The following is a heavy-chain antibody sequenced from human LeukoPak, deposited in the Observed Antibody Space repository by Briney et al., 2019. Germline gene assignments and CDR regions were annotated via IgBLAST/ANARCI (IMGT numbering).Heavy chain of an antibody. Sequence: SETLSLTCAVYGGSSSGYYWSWIRQPPGKGLEWIGEINHSGSTNYNPSLKSRVTISVDTSKNQFSLKLSSVTAADTAVYYCARRPWGSSPFDYWGQGTLVTVSS. V-gene: IGHV4-34*01. CDR1: GGSSSGYY. D-gene: IGHD6-6*01. CDR2: INHSGST. J-gene: IGHJ4*02. CDR3: ARRPWGSSPFDY.